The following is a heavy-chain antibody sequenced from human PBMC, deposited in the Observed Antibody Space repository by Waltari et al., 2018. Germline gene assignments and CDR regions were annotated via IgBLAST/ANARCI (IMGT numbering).Heavy chain of an antibody. CDR1: GGSISSHY. J-gene: IGHJ3*02. CDR3: ARDRSVGIAVAGTGQRRAFDI. Sequence: QVQLQESGPGLVKPSETLSLTCTVSGGSISSHYWSWIRQPPGKGLGWIGYLYYSGSTNYNPSLKSRVTISVDTSKTQFSLKLSSVTAADTAVYYCARDRSVGIAVAGTGQRRAFDIWGQGTMVTVSS. D-gene: IGHD6-19*01. CDR2: LYYSGST. V-gene: IGHV4-59*11.